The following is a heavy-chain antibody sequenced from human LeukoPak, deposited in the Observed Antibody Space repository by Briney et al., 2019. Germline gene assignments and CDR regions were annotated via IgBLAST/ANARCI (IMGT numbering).Heavy chain of an antibody. CDR2: INLNSGGT. V-gene: IGHV1-2*06. J-gene: IGHJ4*02. D-gene: IGHD4-17*01. CDR1: GYTFTGYY. Sequence: ASVKVSCKASGYTFTGYYMHWVRQAPGQGLEWMGRINLNSGGTNYAQKFQGRVTMTRDTSISTAYMELSRLRSDDTAVYYCAATVTTSYFDYWGQGTLVTVSS. CDR3: AATVTTSYFDY.